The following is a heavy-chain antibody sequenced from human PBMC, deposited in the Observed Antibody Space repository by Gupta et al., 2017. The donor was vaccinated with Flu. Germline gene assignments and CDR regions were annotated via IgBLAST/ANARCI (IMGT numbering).Heavy chain of an antibody. CDR2: ITPNSGYT. V-gene: IGHV1-8*01. J-gene: IGHJ4*02. CDR3: VRRDIFDY. Sequence: QVQLVQPGAEVKKPGASVKVSCQASGYTFTRYDINWVRQAPGQGLEWMGWITPNSGYTGYAQKFQGRVTMTRNTSISTVYMELSSLRSEDTAVYYCVRRDIFDYWGQGTLVTVSS. CDR1: GYTFTRYD. D-gene: IGHD2-15*01.